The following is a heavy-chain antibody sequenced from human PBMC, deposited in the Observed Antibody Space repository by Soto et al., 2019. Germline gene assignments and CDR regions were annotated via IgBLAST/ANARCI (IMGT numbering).Heavy chain of an antibody. CDR1: GFTFNNYA. CDR2: ISGGGDTT. Sequence: EVQLLESGGGLVQPGGSLRLSCAASGFTFNNYAMTWVRQAPGKGLEWVSAISGGGDTTSYADSVKGRFTVSRDGSKNALYLQMRKLTAEDTAIYYCPKGRGGSGSLDARVDFWGQGSLGTVSS. V-gene: IGHV3-23*01. D-gene: IGHD3-10*01. CDR3: PKGRGGSGSLDARVDF. J-gene: IGHJ4*02.